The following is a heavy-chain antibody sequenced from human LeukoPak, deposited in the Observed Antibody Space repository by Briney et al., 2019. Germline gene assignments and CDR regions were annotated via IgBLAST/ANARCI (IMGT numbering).Heavy chain of an antibody. CDR1: GFTFSDYF. CDR2: INSDGSNI. CDR3: ARGKFQGAFDI. Sequence: GGSLRLSCAASGFTFSDYFMHWVRQGPGKGLVWVSHINSDGSNINYADSVKGRFTISRDNAKNTLYLQMNSLRAEDTAMYYCARGKFQGAFDIWGHGTVVTVSS. J-gene: IGHJ3*02. V-gene: IGHV3-74*01. D-gene: IGHD2-21*01.